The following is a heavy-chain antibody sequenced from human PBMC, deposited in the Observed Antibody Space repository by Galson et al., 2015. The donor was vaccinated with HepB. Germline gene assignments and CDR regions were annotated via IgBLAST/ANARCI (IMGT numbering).Heavy chain of an antibody. CDR2: TYYRSKWYN. CDR1: EDSVSSNSAA. D-gene: IGHD3-3*01. V-gene: IGHV6-1*01. Sequence: CAISEDSVSSNSAAWNWIRRSPSRGLERLGRTYYRSKWYNDYAVSVKSRITINPDTSKNQFSLQLNSVTPEDTAVYYCARGVLYDFWSGYLAPYYYGMDVWGQGTTVTVSS. CDR3: ARGVLYDFWSGYLAPYYYGMDV. J-gene: IGHJ6*02.